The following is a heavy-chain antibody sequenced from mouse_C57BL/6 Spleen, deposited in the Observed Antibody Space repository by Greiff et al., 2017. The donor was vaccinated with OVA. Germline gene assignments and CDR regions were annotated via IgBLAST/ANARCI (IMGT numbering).Heavy chain of an antibody. Sequence: VKLQQPGAELVKPGASVKMSCKASGYTFTSYWITWVKQRPGQGLEWIGDIYPGSGSTNYNEKFKSKATLTVDTSSSTAYMQLSSLTSEDSAVYYCARMGGLRAWFAYWGQGTLVTVSA. CDR1: GYTFTSYW. D-gene: IGHD2-4*01. CDR2: IYPGSGST. CDR3: ARMGGLRAWFAY. V-gene: IGHV1-55*01. J-gene: IGHJ3*01.